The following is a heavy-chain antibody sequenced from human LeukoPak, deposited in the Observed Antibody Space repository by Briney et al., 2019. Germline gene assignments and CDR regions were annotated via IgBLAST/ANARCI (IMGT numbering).Heavy chain of an antibody. J-gene: IGHJ4*02. D-gene: IGHD6-19*01. CDR1: GFTFSSYW. Sequence: GGSLRLSCAASGFTFSSYWMSWVRQAPGKGLEWVANIKQDGSEKYYVDSVKGRFTISRDNAKNSLYLQMNSLRAEDTAVYYCAKARYSSGWYEFDYWGQGTLVTVSS. V-gene: IGHV3-7*03. CDR2: IKQDGSEK. CDR3: AKARYSSGWYEFDY.